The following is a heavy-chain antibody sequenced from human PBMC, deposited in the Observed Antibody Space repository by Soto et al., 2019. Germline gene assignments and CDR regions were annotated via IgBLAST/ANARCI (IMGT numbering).Heavy chain of an antibody. Sequence: SETLSLTCAVSGGSISSGGYSWSWIRQPPGKGLEWIGYIYHSGSTYYNPSLKSRVTISVDRSKNQFSLKLSSVTVADTAVYYCARTRIPNAFDIWGQGTMVTVSS. D-gene: IGHD3-10*01. CDR1: GGSISSGGYS. J-gene: IGHJ3*02. V-gene: IGHV4-30-2*01. CDR2: IYHSGST. CDR3: ARTRIPNAFDI.